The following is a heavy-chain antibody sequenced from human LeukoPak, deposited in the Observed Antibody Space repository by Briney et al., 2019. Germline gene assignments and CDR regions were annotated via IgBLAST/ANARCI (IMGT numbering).Heavy chain of an antibody. Sequence: GGSLRLSCAASEFSVGSNYMTWVRQAPGKGLEWVSLIYSGGSTYYADSVKGRFTISRDNPKNTLYLQMNSLRAEDTAVYYCARDRASGYLGDFDYWGQGTLVTVSS. V-gene: IGHV3-66*01. CDR2: IYSGGST. J-gene: IGHJ4*02. D-gene: IGHD5-12*01. CDR1: EFSVGSNY. CDR3: ARDRASGYLGDFDY.